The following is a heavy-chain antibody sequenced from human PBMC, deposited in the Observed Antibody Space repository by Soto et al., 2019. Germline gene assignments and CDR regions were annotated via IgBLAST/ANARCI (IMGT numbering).Heavy chain of an antibody. V-gene: IGHV3-33*01. CDR1: GLTFSSYG. D-gene: IGHD3-22*01. CDR3: ASWVSSGYYLS. CDR2: IWYDGSNK. Sequence: QVQLVESGGGVVQPGRSLRLSCAASGLTFSSYGMHWVRQAPGKGLEWVAVIWYDGSNKYYADSVKGRFTISRDNSKNTLYLQMNSLRAEDTAVYYCASWVSSGYYLSWGQGTLVTVSS. J-gene: IGHJ5*02.